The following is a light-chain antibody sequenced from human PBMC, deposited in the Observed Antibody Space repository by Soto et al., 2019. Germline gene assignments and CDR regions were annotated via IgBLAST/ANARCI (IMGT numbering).Light chain of an antibody. CDR3: SSYTVNNTLCV. CDR1: SSDVGGYDY. V-gene: IGLV2-14*03. Sequence: QSALTQPASVSGSPGQSITISCTGSSSDVGGYDYVSWYQQYPGKAPKLMIYDVSERPSGVSNRFSGSKSANTASLTISGLLAEDEAEYYCSSYTVNNTLCVFGTGTKLTVL. CDR2: DVS. J-gene: IGLJ1*01.